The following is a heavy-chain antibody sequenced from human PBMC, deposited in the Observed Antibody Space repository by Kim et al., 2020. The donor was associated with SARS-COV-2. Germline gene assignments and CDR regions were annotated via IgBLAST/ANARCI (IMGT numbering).Heavy chain of an antibody. J-gene: IGHJ4*02. V-gene: IGHV3-33*06. CDR1: GFIFSTYG. CDR3: AKVDSSSFSFDY. D-gene: IGHD6-13*01. Sequence: GGSLRLSCAASGFIFSTYGMHWVRQAPGKGLEWVAVIWYDGINKDYADSVRGRFTISRDNSKNTLYLQMNNLRAEDTALYYCAKVDSSSFSFDYWGQGTLVTVSS. CDR2: IWYDGINK.